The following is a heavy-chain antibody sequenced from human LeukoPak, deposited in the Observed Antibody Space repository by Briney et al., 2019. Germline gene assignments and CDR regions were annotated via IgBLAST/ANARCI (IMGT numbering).Heavy chain of an antibody. CDR3: ARDSGDGYYDSSGRGPPDY. D-gene: IGHD3-22*01. V-gene: IGHV4-39*07. CDR1: GGSISSSSYY. Sequence: SETLSLTCTVSGGSISSSSYYWGWIRQPPGKGLEWIGSIYYSGSTYYNPSLKSRVTISVDTSKNQFSLKLSSVTAADTAVYYCARDSGDGYYDSSGRGPPDYWGQGTLVTVSS. CDR2: IYYSGST. J-gene: IGHJ4*02.